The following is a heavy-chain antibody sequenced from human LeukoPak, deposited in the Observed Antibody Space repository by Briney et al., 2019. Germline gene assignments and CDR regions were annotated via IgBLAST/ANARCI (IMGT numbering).Heavy chain of an antibody. D-gene: IGHD3-10*01. J-gene: IGHJ2*01. CDR3: ARDVRGLRGYFDL. CDR2: ISSGGNT. V-gene: IGHV1-18*01. CDR1: GYIFSNYG. Sequence: ASVKVSCKATGYIFSNYGISWVRQAPGHGLEWMGWISSGGNTNYAPKFQDRATMTTDTSTSTAYMELRSLRFDDTAVYYCARDVRGLRGYFDLWGRGTLVTVSS.